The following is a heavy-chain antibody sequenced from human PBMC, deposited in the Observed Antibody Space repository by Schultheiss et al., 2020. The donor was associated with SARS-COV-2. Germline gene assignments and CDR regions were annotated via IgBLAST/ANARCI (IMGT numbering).Heavy chain of an antibody. D-gene: IGHD3-3*01. J-gene: IGHJ6*02. V-gene: IGHV3-64*04. CDR1: GFTFSSYA. CDR2: ISSNGGST. CDR3: ASLSTYYDFWSGYYTPHYYYGMDV. Sequence: GGSLRLSCSAFGFTFSSYAMHWVRQAPGKGLEYVSAISSNGGSTYYADSVKGRFTISRDNSKNTLYLQMNSLRAEDTAVYYCASLSTYYDFWSGYYTPHYYYGMDVWGQGTTVTVSS.